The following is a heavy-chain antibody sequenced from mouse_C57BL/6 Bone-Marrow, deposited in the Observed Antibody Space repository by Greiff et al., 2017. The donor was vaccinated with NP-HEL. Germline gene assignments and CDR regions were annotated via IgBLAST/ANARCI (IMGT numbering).Heavy chain of an antibody. J-gene: IGHJ1*03. V-gene: IGHV1-82*01. D-gene: IGHD4-1*02. CDR2: IYPGDGDP. CDR1: GYAFSSSW. CDR3: ARFQLGKWYFDD. Sequence: VKLQQSGPELVKPGASVKISCKASGYAFSSSWMNWVKQRPGQGLEWIGRIYPGDGDPNYNGKFKGKATLTAYTSSSTAYMQLSSLTSEDSAVYYCARFQLGKWYFDDWGKGTTVTVSS.